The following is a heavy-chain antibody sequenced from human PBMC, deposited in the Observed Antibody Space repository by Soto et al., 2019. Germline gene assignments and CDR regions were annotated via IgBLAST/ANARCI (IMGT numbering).Heavy chain of an antibody. J-gene: IGHJ3*02. CDR3: TTGLHFGDVFDI. Sequence: ESGGGLVKPGGSLRLSCAASGFTFSNTWMSWVLQAPGKGLEWVGRIKTETDGGTTDYAAPVKGRFTISRDDSKNTLYLEMNSLKIEDTAVYYCTTGLHFGDVFDIWGQGTMVPVSS. CDR2: IKTETDGGTT. CDR1: GFTFSNTW. D-gene: IGHD3-10*01. V-gene: IGHV3-15*01.